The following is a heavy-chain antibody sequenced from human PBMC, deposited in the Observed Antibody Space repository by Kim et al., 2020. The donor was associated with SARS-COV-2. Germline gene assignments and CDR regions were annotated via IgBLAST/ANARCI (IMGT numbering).Heavy chain of an antibody. D-gene: IGHD3-9*01. CDR2: ISSNGGST. CDR1: GFTFSSYA. Sequence: GGSLRLSCSASGFTFSSYAMHWVRQAPGKGLEYVSAISSNGGSTYYADSVKGRFTISRDNSKNTLYLQMSSLRAEDTAVYYCVKGPYYDILIGGWFDPWGQGTLVTVSS. CDR3: VKGPYYDILIGGWFDP. J-gene: IGHJ5*02. V-gene: IGHV3-64D*09.